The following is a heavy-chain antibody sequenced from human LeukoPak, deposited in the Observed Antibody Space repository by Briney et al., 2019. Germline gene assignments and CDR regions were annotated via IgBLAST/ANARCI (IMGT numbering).Heavy chain of an antibody. CDR2: ISGSGFNT. CDR3: AKGMGDTLGDFDY. Sequence: GGSLRLSCAASGFTFISYAMSWVRQAPGKGLEWVSAISGSGFNTWYADSVKGRFTISRDNSKNTLYVQMSSLRAEDTAVYYCAKGMGDTLGDFDYWGQGTLVTVSS. CDR1: GFTFISYA. V-gene: IGHV3-23*01. J-gene: IGHJ4*02. D-gene: IGHD1-26*01.